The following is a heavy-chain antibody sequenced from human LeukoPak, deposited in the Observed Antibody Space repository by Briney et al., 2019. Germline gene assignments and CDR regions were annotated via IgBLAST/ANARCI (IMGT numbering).Heavy chain of an antibody. CDR1: GGSISSSSYS. D-gene: IGHD5-24*01. Sequence: KPSETLSLTCTVSGGSISSSSYSWGWIRQPPGKGLEWIGSIYYSGSTYYNPSLKSRVTISVDTSKNQFSRKLSSVTAADTAVYYCARSEIPRDGYNFEELWIAYFDYWGQGTLVTVSS. CDR2: IYYSGST. J-gene: IGHJ4*02. V-gene: IGHV4-39*01. CDR3: ARSEIPRDGYNFEELWIAYFDY.